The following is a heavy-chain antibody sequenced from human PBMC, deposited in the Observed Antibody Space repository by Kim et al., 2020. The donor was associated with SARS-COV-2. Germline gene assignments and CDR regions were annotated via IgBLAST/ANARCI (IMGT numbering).Heavy chain of an antibody. CDR1: GYSFTNYY. D-gene: IGHD3-16*01. CDR3: AREEEIPNYDFFDI. Sequence: ASVKVSCKASGYSFTNYYIHWVRQAPGLGLEWMGWMNANNGATHCTQNFKGRVTLTRDTSNSTAYMELNNLRSDDTAVYYCAREEEIPNYDFFDICGEGTPVTVSS. CDR2: MNANNGAT. V-gene: IGHV1-2*02. J-gene: IGHJ3*02.